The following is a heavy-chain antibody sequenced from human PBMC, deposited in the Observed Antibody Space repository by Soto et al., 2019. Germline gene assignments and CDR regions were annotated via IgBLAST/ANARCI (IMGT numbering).Heavy chain of an antibody. Sequence: SETLSLTCTVSGGSINSFYWSWVRQPPGKGLEWVGYIYYSGSTNYNPSLKSRVTISVGTSKNQFSLKLNSVTTADTAVYYCARGTDWFDPWGQGTLVTVSS. V-gene: IGHV4-59*01. J-gene: IGHJ5*02. CDR2: IYYSGST. CDR1: GGSINSFY. CDR3: ARGTDWFDP.